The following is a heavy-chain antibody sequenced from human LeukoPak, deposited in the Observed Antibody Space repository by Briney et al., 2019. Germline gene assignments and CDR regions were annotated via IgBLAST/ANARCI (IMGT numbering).Heavy chain of an antibody. CDR3: ARGFLQLTPYYFDY. CDR2: IYSGGST. J-gene: IGHJ4*02. Sequence: GGSLRLSCAASGFTVSSNYMSWVRQAPGKGLEWVSVIYSGGSTYYADSVKGRLTVSRDNSKNTVSLQMDSLRVDDTTVYFCARGFLQLTPYYFDYWGQGTLVTVSS. D-gene: IGHD1-1*01. CDR1: GFTVSSNY. V-gene: IGHV3-66*01.